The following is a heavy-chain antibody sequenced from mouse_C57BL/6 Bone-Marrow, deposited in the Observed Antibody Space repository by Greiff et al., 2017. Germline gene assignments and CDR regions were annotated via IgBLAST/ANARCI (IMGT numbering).Heavy chain of an antibody. J-gene: IGHJ4*01. CDR3: ARQIVYYYGSGCYAMDY. CDR1: GFTFSDYG. CDR2: ISSGSSTI. D-gene: IGHD1-1*01. V-gene: IGHV5-17*01. Sequence: EVKLVESGGGLVKPGGSLKLSCAASGFTFSDYGMHWVRQAPEKGLEWVAYISSGSSTIYYADTVKGRFTISRDNAKNTLFLQMTSLRSEDTAMYYCARQIVYYYGSGCYAMDYWGQGTSVTVSS.